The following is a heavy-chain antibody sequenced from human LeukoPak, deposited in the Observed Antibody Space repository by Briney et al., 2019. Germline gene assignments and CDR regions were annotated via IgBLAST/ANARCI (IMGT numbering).Heavy chain of an antibody. D-gene: IGHD1-26*01. Sequence: ASVKVSCKVSGYTLTELSMHWMRQAPGKGLEWMGGFDPEDGETIYAQKFQGRVTMTEDTSTDTAYMELSSLRSEDTAVYHCATAFGYSGSYYDGYWGQGTLVTVSS. CDR2: FDPEDGET. CDR3: ATAFGYSGSYYDGY. J-gene: IGHJ4*02. CDR1: GYTLTELS. V-gene: IGHV1-24*01.